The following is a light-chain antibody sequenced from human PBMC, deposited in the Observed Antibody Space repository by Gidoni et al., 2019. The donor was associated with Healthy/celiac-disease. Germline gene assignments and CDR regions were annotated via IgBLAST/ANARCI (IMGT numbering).Light chain of an antibody. CDR1: SSDVGGYNY. Sequence: QSALTQPPSAPGSPRQSVTISCTGTSSDVGGYNYVSWYQQHPGKAPKLMSYEVSKRPSGVPDRFSGSKSGNTASLTVAGLQAEDEADYYCSSYAGSNNFVVFGGGTKLTVL. V-gene: IGLV2-8*01. CDR2: EVS. CDR3: SSYAGSNNFVV. J-gene: IGLJ2*01.